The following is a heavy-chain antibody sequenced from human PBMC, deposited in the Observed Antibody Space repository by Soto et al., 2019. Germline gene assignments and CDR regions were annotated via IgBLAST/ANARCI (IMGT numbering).Heavy chain of an antibody. Sequence: TGRSLSLSCVGSGFSFSSNWMTWVRQGPGKGLEWVANINPDGSEKFFADSVKGRFTISRHNAKNSLYLQMNSLRAEDTAVYFCARAYSSSPLFEDYFDYWGQGALVTVSS. CDR2: INPDGSEK. CDR3: ARAYSSSPLFEDYFDY. J-gene: IGHJ4*02. D-gene: IGHD6-13*01. V-gene: IGHV3-7*04. CDR1: GFSFSSNW.